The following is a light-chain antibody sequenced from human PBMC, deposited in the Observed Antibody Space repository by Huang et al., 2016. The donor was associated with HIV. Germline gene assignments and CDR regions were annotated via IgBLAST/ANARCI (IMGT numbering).Light chain of an antibody. Sequence: DIQMTQSPSSVSTSVGDRVTITCRASQDISNYLAWFQQKPGKAPKSLIYAASNLQSGVPSKFNGSGFGTDFTLTINSLQPEDFATYYCHQYIAYPWTFAQGTKMEVK. V-gene: IGKV1-16*02. CDR2: AAS. CDR1: QDISNY. J-gene: IGKJ1*01. CDR3: HQYIAYPWT.